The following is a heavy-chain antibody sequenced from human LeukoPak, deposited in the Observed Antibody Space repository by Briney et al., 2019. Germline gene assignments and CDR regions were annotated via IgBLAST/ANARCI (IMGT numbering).Heavy chain of an antibody. D-gene: IGHD6-25*01. V-gene: IGHV3-30*02. CDR1: GFIFSTHG. CDR3: AKDRRLAAFDY. Sequence: GGSLRLSCTASGFIFSTHGMHWVRQAPGKGLEWVALIRYDGSNTYYADSVKGRFTISRDNSKNTLYLQMNSLRAEDTAVYYCAKDRRLAAFDYGGQGTLVTVSS. J-gene: IGHJ4*02. CDR2: IRYDGSNT.